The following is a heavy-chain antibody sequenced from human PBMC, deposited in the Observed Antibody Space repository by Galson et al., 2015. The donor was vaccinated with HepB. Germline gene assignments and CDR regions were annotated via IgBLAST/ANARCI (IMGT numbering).Heavy chain of an antibody. J-gene: IGHJ4*02. CDR3: ARADALRTVDY. CDR1: GFTFSSYG. CDR2: IWYDGSNK. V-gene: IGHV3-33*01. Sequence: SLRLSCAASGFTFSSYGMHWVRQTPGKGLEWVALIWYDGSNKNYADSVKGRFTISRDNAKNSLYLQMNSLRVEDTALYYCARADALRTVDYWGQGTLITVSS.